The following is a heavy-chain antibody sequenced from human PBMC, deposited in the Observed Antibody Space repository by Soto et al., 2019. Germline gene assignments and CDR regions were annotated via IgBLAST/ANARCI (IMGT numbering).Heavy chain of an antibody. CDR2: ISHDEGNK. Sequence: GGSLRLSCAASEFTFSTYPMHWVRQAPGKGLEWVAVISHDEGNKYYGDSMKGRFTISRDNSKNTLYLQMNSLKGDDTAVYYCARGASDFWGGYPEIHFFDSWGQGTLVTVSS. CDR3: ARGASDFWGGYPEIHFFDS. D-gene: IGHD3-3*01. V-gene: IGHV3-30-3*01. CDR1: EFTFSTYP. J-gene: IGHJ4*02.